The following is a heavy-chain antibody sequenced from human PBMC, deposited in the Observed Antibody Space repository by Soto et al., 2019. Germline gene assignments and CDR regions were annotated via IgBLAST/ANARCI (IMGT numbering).Heavy chain of an antibody. D-gene: IGHD3-3*01. CDR3: ARGRSMRPGITIFGVVSPRYYYYGMDV. V-gene: IGHV1-8*02. Sequence: ASVKVSCKASGYTFTSYGINWVRQATGQGLEWMGWMNPNSGNTGYAQKFQGRVTMTRNTSISTAYMELSSLRSEDTAVYYCARGRSMRPGITIFGVVSPRYYYYGMDVWGQGTTVTVSS. CDR2: MNPNSGNT. J-gene: IGHJ6*02. CDR1: GYTFTSYG.